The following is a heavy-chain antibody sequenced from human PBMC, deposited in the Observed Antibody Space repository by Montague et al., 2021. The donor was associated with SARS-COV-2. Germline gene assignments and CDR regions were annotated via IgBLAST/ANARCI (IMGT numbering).Heavy chain of an antibody. V-gene: IGHV3-23*01. CDR3: RVGNYYDSISDY. D-gene: IGHD3-22*01. J-gene: IGHJ4*02. CDR2: ISGSGSST. Sequence: SLRLSCAASGFTFSGYAMSWVRQAPGKGLEWVSAISGSGSSTYYADSVKGRFTISRDNSKNTLYLQMNSLRAEDTAVYYCRVGNYYDSISDYWGQGTLVTVSS. CDR1: GFTFSGYA.